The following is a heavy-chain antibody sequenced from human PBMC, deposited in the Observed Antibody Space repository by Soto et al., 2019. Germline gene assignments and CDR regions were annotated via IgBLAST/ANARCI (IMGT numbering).Heavy chain of an antibody. CDR1: GFTFSSYA. CDR2: ISYDGSNK. V-gene: IGHV3-30-3*01. D-gene: IGHD5-18*01. CDR3: ARDPLWGTAMVLWYFDL. Sequence: SGFTFSSYAMHWVRQAPGKGLEWVAVISYDGSNKYYADSVKGRFTISRDNSKNTLYLQMNSLRAEDTAVYYCARDPLWGTAMVLWYFDLWGRGTLVTV. J-gene: IGHJ2*01.